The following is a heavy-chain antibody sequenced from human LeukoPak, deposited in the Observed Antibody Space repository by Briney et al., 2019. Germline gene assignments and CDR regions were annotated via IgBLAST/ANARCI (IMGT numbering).Heavy chain of an antibody. D-gene: IGHD2-15*01. CDR1: GFTFSSYG. Sequence: GGSLRLSCAASGFTFSSYGMHWVRQAPGKGLEWVAVISYDGSNKYYADSVKGRFTISRDNSKNTLYLQMNSLRAEDTAVYYCAKERVRYCSGGSCLNWFDPWGQGTLVTVSS. J-gene: IGHJ5*02. CDR3: AKERVRYCSGGSCLNWFDP. CDR2: ISYDGSNK. V-gene: IGHV3-30*18.